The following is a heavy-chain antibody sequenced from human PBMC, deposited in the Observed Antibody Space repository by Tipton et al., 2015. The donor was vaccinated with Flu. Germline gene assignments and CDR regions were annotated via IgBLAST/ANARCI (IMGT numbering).Heavy chain of an antibody. CDR2: VRSRAYSWTT. CDR1: GFTFASYG. J-gene: IGHJ4*02. V-gene: IGHV3-49*04. Sequence: SLRLSCVTSGFTFASYGMNWVRQAPGKGLECVGFVRSRAYSWTTEYAASVQGRFTISRDNSQSIAYLQMNSLRTEDTAVYYCTRGMTLVGAKYYFDYWGQGALVTVSS. D-gene: IGHD1-26*01. CDR3: TRGMTLVGAKYYFDY.